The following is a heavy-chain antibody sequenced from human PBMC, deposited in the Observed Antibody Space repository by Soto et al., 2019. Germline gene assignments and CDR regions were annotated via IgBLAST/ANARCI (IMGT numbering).Heavy chain of an antibody. CDR1: GYTFTGYY. Sequence: ASVKVSCKASGYTFTGYYMHWVRQAPGQGLEWMGWINPNSGGTNYAQKFQGKVTMTRDTSNSTAYMELSRLRSDDTGVYYCARARWEPPYCYFHGMDVWGQGTTVTVSS. V-gene: IGHV1-2*02. D-gene: IGHD1-26*01. CDR2: INPNSGGT. CDR3: ARARWEPPYCYFHGMDV. J-gene: IGHJ6*02.